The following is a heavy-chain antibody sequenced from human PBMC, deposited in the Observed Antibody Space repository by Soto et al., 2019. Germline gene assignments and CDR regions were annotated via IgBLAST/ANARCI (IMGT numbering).Heavy chain of an antibody. J-gene: IGHJ4*02. CDR2: IYPGDSDA. Sequence: RDALKISCKGSGYSFTKYWIGWVRQMPGKGLEWMGIIYPGDSDARYSPSFQGQVIISADKSINTAYLQWSSLQASDTAVYYCARTYRGTCPPPYYFDYWGQGTLVTVSS. V-gene: IGHV5-51*01. D-gene: IGHD1-26*01. CDR3: ARTYRGTCPPPYYFDY. CDR1: GYSFTKYW.